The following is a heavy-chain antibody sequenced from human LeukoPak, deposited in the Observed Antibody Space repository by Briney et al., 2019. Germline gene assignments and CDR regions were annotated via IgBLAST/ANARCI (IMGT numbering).Heavy chain of an antibody. CDR2: ISGSGGST. CDR3: AKFPSSSTWSYYFDY. D-gene: IGHD6-13*01. Sequence: GGSLRLSCAASGFTFSSYAMTWVRQAPGKGLEWVSEISGSGGSTNYADSVKGRFTISRDNSKNTLYLQMNSLRAEDTAVYYCAKFPSSSTWSYYFDYWGQGTLVTVSS. V-gene: IGHV3-23*01. J-gene: IGHJ4*02. CDR1: GFTFSSYA.